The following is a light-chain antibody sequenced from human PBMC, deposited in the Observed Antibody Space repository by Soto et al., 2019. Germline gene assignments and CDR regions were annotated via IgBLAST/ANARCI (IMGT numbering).Light chain of an antibody. CDR1: QSISSY. CDR3: QHSYRTPPMYT. V-gene: IGKV1-39*01. J-gene: IGKJ2*01. Sequence: DIQMTQSPYSLSASVGDRVTITCRASQSISSYLNWYQQKPGKAPKLLIYAASSLQSGVPSRFSGSGSGTDFTLTISSLQPEDFATYYCQHSYRTPPMYTFGKGTKLQIK. CDR2: AAS.